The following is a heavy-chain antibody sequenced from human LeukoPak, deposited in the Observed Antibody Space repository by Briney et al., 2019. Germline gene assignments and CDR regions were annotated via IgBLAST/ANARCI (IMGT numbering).Heavy chain of an antibody. CDR3: GKEFSSSWLF. J-gene: IGHJ4*02. V-gene: IGHV3-30*18. CDR2: ISYEGSNE. Sequence: GGSLRLSCVASGFSFSSYGMHWVRQAPGKGLEWVAGISYEGSNEYYADSVKGRFTISRDDSKNTLYLQMNSLRAEDTALYYCGKEFSSSWLFWGQGTLVTVSS. CDR1: GFSFSSYG. D-gene: IGHD6-13*01.